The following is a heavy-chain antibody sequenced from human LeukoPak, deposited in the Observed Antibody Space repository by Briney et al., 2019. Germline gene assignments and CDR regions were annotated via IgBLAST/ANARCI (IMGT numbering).Heavy chain of an antibody. D-gene: IGHD5-24*01. J-gene: IGHJ4*02. CDR1: GFTFYDYA. CDR3: AKVMYRDGYNNPLFDY. Sequence: GRSLRLSCAASGFTFYDYAMHWVRQAPGKGLEWVSGISWNSGSIGYADSVKGRFTISRDNAKNSLYLQMNSLRAEDTALYYCAKVMYRDGYNNPLFDYWGQGTLVTVSS. CDR2: ISWNSGSI. V-gene: IGHV3-9*01.